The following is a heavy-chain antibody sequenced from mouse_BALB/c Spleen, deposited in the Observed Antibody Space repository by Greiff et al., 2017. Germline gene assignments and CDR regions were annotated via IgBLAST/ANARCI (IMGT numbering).Heavy chain of an antibody. J-gene: IGHJ3*01. Sequence: VQLQQSGAELVKPGASVKLSCTASGFNIKDTYMHWVKQRPEQGLEWIGRIDPANGNTKYDPKFQGKATITADTSSNTAYLQLSSLTSEDTAVYYCASRTADGYDGAWCAYWGQGTLVTVSA. V-gene: IGHV14-3*02. CDR1: GFNIKDTY. D-gene: IGHD2-2*01. CDR3: ASRTADGYDGAWCAY. CDR2: IDPANGNT.